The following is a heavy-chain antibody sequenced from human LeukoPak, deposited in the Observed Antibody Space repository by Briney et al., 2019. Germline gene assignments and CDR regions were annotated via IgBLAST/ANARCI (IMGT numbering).Heavy chain of an antibody. V-gene: IGHV4-61*08. Sequence: SETLSLTCTVSGGPISSGGYSWRGFRQPPGKGLEWIGYLFYRGSTNYNPSLKSRVTISVDTSKNQFSLKLSSVTAADTAVYYCASTALGYCSSTSCYFRPYIDYWGQGTLVTVSS. CDR3: ASTALGYCSSTSCYFRPYIDY. D-gene: IGHD2-2*01. CDR2: LFYRGST. CDR1: GGPISSGGYS. J-gene: IGHJ4*02.